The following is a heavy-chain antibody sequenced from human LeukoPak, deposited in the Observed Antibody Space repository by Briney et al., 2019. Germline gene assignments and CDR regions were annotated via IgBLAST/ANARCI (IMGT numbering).Heavy chain of an antibody. CDR3: ARGLRWKYWYFDL. J-gene: IGHJ2*01. CDR2: INHSGST. CDR1: GVSFSSGSYY. Sequence: SETLSLTCTVSGVSFSSGSYYWGWIRQPPGKGLEWIGEINHSGSTNFNPSLKSRVTISLDTSKNQFSLKLSSVTAADTAVYYCARGLRWKYWYFDLWGRGTLVTVSS. V-gene: IGHV4-39*07. D-gene: IGHD4-23*01.